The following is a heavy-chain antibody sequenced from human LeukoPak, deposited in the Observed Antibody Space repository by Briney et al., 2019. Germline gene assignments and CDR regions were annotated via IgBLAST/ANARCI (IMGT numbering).Heavy chain of an antibody. CDR2: INHSGST. D-gene: IGHD3-10*02. CDR1: GGSSNSYY. V-gene: IGHV4-34*01. J-gene: IGHJ4*02. Sequence: SETLSLTCAVYGGSSNSYYWSWIRQSPGKGLEWIGEINHSGSTNYNPSLESRVTISVDTSKKQFLLKLTSVTAADTAVYFCARRRVLMFNSIDYWGQGTLVTASS. CDR3: ARRRVLMFNSIDY.